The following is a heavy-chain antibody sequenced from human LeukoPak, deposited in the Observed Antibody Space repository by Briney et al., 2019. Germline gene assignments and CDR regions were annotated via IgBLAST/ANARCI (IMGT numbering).Heavy chain of an antibody. Sequence: GESLKISFKGSGYSFTSYWIGWVRQMPGKGLEWMGIIYPGDSDTRYSPSFQGQVTISADKSISTAYLQWSSLKASDTAMYYCATSQGTSGWAYYFDYWGQGTLVTVSS. V-gene: IGHV5-51*01. CDR2: IYPGDSDT. CDR3: ATSQGTSGWAYYFDY. J-gene: IGHJ4*02. D-gene: IGHD2-2*01. CDR1: GYSFTSYW.